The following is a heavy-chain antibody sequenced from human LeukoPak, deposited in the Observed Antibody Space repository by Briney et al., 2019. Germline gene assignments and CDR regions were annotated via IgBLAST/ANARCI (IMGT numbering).Heavy chain of an antibody. Sequence: SVKVSCKASGYTFTSYDINWVRQATGQGLEWMGGIIPIFGTANYAQKFQGRVTITADESTSTAYMELSSLRSEDTAVYYCARGAIVGGSLDYWGQGTLVTVSS. J-gene: IGHJ4*02. CDR2: IIPIFGTA. CDR1: GYTFTSYD. V-gene: IGHV1-69*13. CDR3: ARGAIVGGSLDY. D-gene: IGHD1-26*01.